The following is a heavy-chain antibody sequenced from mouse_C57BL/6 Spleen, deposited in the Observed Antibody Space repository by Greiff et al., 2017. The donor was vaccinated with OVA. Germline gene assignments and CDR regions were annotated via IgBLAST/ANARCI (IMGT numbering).Heavy chain of an antibody. D-gene: IGHD2-3*01. CDR2: IYPGDGDT. CDR1: GYAFSSSW. Sequence: VQLQQSGPELVKPGASVKISCKASGYAFSSSWMNWVKQRPGKGLEWIGRIYPGDGDTNYNGKFKGKATLTADKSSSTAYMQLSSLTYEDSAVYYCARSLYDGYGEAYWGQGTLVTVSA. V-gene: IGHV1-82*01. J-gene: IGHJ3*01. CDR3: ARSLYDGYGEAY.